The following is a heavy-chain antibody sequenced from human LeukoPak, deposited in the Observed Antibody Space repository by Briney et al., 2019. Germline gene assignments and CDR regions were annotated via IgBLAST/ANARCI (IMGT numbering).Heavy chain of an antibody. CDR1: GFTFSTYA. Sequence: QTGGFLRLSCAASGFTFSTYAMSWVRQAPGTGLGWVSAISGSGGGTYYADSVKGRFTISRDNSKNTLYLQMSSLRAEDTAIYYCAKDSCSSTTCYWDYWGQGTLVTVSS. D-gene: IGHD2-2*01. J-gene: IGHJ4*02. CDR3: AKDSCSSTTCYWDY. CDR2: ISGSGGGT. V-gene: IGHV3-23*01.